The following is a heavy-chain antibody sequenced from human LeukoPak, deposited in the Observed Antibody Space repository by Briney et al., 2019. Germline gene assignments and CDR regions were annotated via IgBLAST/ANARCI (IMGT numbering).Heavy chain of an antibody. CDR2: ISGSGGNT. D-gene: IGHD4/OR15-4a*01. CDR3: AKGRGAFDN. V-gene: IGHV3-23*01. Sequence: GGTLRLSCAASGFTFSNYGMSWVRQAPGKGLEWVSGISGSGGNTYYVDSVKGRFTISRDNAKNSLYLQMDSLRAEDTAAYYCAKGRGAFDNWGQGTLVTVSS. J-gene: IGHJ4*02. CDR1: GFTFSNYG.